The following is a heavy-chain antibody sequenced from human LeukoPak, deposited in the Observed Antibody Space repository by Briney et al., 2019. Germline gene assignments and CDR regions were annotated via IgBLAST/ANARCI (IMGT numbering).Heavy chain of an antibody. V-gene: IGHV3-43D*03. CDR3: AKDKFDGSGSYYFDY. Sequence: GGSLRLSCAASGFTFDDYATHWVRQAPGKGLEWVSLISWDGGRTYYADSVKGRFTISRDNSKNSLYLQMNSLRAEDTALYYCAKDKFDGSGSYYFDYWGQGTLVTVSS. D-gene: IGHD3-10*01. CDR1: GFTFDDYA. J-gene: IGHJ4*02. CDR2: ISWDGGRT.